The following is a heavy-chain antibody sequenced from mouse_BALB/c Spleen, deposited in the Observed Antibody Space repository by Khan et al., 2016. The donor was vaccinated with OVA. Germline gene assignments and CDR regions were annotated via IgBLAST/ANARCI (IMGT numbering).Heavy chain of an antibody. CDR3: ARCRYGSSYDYYAMDY. CDR2: ISTSGRYT. CDR1: GFTFSSYG. D-gene: IGHD1-1*01. J-gene: IGHJ4*01. V-gene: IGHV5-6*01. Sequence: EVELVESGGDLVKPGGSLKLSCAASGFTFSSYGMSWVRQTPDKRLEWVAIISTSGRYTYYPDSVKGRFTISRDNAKNTLYLQMSSRQSEETAMYYCARCRYGSSYDYYAMDYWGQGTSVTVSS.